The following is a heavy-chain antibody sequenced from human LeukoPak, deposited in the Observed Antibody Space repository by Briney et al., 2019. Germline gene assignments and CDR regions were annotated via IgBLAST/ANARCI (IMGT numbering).Heavy chain of an antibody. CDR1: GFTFSNAW. V-gene: IGHV3-15*01. Sequence: GGSLRLSCAASGFTFSNAWMSWVRQAPGKGLEWVGRIKSKTDGGTTDYAAPVKGRFTISRDDSKNTLYLQMNSLKTEDTAVYYCTTDSYPAGALEGSDYWGQGTLVTVSS. J-gene: IGHJ4*02. CDR2: IKSKTDGGTT. CDR3: TTDSYPAGALEGSDY. D-gene: IGHD1-26*01.